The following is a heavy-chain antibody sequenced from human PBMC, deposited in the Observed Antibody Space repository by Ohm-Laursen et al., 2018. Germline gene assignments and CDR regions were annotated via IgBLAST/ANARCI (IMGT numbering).Heavy chain of an antibody. CDR3: VRGHYYDSSAYYYVSLFDY. D-gene: IGHD3-22*01. CDR2: IWYNGNTK. CDR1: GFTFSSYG. V-gene: IGHV3-33*01. Sequence: SSLRLSCTASGFTFSSYGMHWVRQAPGKGLEWVAVIWYNGNTKYYADSLKGRFTISRDNSKNTLYLQMNSLRAEDTAVYYCVRGHYYDSSAYYYVSLFDYWGQGTLVTVSS. J-gene: IGHJ4*02.